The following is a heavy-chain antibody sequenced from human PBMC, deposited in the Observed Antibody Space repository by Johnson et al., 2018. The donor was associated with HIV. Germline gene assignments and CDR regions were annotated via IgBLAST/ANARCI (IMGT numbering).Heavy chain of an antibody. V-gene: IGHV3-11*04. J-gene: IGHJ3*02. CDR3: ARDGGGLWAFDI. CDR1: EFILSDYY. Sequence: QVQLVESGGDLVKPGGSLRLSCGASEFILSDYYISWVRQAPEKGLEWISYIRSSGGTIFYADSVKGRFTISRDIAKNTLYLQMNSLRAEDTAVYYCARDGGGLWAFDIWGQGTMVTVSS. CDR2: IRSSGGTI. D-gene: IGHD3/OR15-3a*01.